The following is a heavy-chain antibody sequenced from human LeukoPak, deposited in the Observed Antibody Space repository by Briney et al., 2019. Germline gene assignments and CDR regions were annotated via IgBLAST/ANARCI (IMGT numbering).Heavy chain of an antibody. CDR2: ISSSSRTI. V-gene: IGHV3-48*01. Sequence: HSGGSLRLSCAASGFTFSSYSMNWVRQAPGKGLEWLSYISSSSRTIYYADSVKGRFTISRDNANNSLYLQMNSLRAEDTAVYYCASNKRGVRGVLFDYWGQGTLVTVSS. D-gene: IGHD3-10*01. J-gene: IGHJ4*02. CDR3: ASNKRGVRGVLFDY. CDR1: GFTFSSYS.